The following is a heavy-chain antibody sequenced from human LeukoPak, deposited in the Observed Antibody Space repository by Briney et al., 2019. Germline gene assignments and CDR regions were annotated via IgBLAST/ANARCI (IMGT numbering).Heavy chain of an antibody. CDR2: INPNSGGT. V-gene: IGHV1-2*06. J-gene: IGHJ3*02. CDR3: ARERHRYDSSGYDAFDI. D-gene: IGHD3-22*01. Sequence: AASVKVSCKASGYTFTGYYMHWVRQAPGQGLEWMGRINPNSGGTNYAQKFQGRVTMTRDTSISTAYMELSRLRSDDTAVYYCARERHRYDSSGYDAFDIWGQGTMVTVSS. CDR1: GYTFTGYY.